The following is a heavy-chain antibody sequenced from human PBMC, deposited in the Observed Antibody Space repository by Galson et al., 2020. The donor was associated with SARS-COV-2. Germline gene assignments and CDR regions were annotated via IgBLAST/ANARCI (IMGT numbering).Heavy chain of an antibody. CDR1: GFTFSSYA. CDR2: ISGSGGST. V-gene: IGHV3-23*01. D-gene: IGHD3-22*01. Sequence: GGSLRLSCAASGFTFSSYAMNWVRQAPGKGLEWVSAISGSGGSTYYADSVKGRFTISRDNSKNTLYLQMNSLRAEDTAGYYCAKAGYYYDSSGYSVSWFDPWGQGTLVTVSS. J-gene: IGHJ5*02. CDR3: AKAGYYYDSSGYSVSWFDP.